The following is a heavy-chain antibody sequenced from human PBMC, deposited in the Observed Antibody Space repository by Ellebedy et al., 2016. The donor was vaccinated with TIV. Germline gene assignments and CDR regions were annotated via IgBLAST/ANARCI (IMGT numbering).Heavy chain of an antibody. J-gene: IGHJ4*02. Sequence: MPSETLSLTCTVSGGSISSSSFYWGWIRQPPGRGLEWIGTIYYSGSTYYNPSLKSRVTISVETSKTQFSLKLTSVTAADTAVYYCARRLIVAAYHYYFDYWGQGILVTVSS. CDR2: IYYSGST. V-gene: IGHV4-39*07. D-gene: IGHD6-13*01. CDR1: GGSISSSSFY. CDR3: ARRLIVAAYHYYFDY.